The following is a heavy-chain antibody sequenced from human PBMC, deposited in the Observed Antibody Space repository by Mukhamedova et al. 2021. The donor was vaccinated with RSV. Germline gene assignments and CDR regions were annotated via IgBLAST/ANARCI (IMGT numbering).Heavy chain of an antibody. Sequence: YGMHWVRQAPGKGLEWLAVIWYDGSNEFYVASVKGRLTISRDNSKNTLYLQMNSLRAEDTAVYYCARDRGYASGWYPFDYWGQG. V-gene: IGHV3-33*01. J-gene: IGHJ4*02. D-gene: IGHD6-19*01. CDR2: IWYDGSNE. CDR3: ARDRGYASGWYPFDY. CDR1: YG.